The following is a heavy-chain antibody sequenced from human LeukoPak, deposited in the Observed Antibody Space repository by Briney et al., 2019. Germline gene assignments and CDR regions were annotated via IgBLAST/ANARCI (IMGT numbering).Heavy chain of an antibody. CDR2: IYYSGST. CDR1: GGSISSYY. Sequence: SETLSLTCTVSGGSISSYYWSWIRQPPGKGLEWIGYIYYSGSTNYNPSLKSRVTISVDTSKNQFSLKLSSVTAADTAVYYCARRDLFYWYFDLWGRDTPVTVSS. CDR3: ARRDLFYWYFDL. J-gene: IGHJ2*01. D-gene: IGHD2-21*01. V-gene: IGHV4-59*08.